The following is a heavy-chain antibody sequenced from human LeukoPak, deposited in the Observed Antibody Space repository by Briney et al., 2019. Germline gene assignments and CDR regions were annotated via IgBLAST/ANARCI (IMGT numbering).Heavy chain of an antibody. CDR1: GGSFSGYY. CDR2: INHSGST. J-gene: IGHJ4*02. D-gene: IGHD2-2*01. Sequence: PSETLSLTCAVYGGSFSGYYRSWIRQPPGKGLEWIGEINHSGSTNYNPSLKSRVTISVDTSKNQFSLKLSSVTAADTAVYYCARSPNYCSSTSCYAQGLDYWGQGTLVTVSS. V-gene: IGHV4-34*01. CDR3: ARSPNYCSSTSCYAQGLDY.